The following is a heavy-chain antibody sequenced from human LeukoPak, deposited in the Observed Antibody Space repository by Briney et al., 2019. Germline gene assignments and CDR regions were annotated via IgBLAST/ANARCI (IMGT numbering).Heavy chain of an antibody. J-gene: IGHJ3*02. CDR3: ARGAAFDI. CDR1: GGSFSGYY. CDR2: INHSGST. V-gene: IGHV4-34*01. Sequence: SETLSLTCAVYGGSFSGYYWSWTRQPPGKGLEWIGEINHSGSTNYNPSLKSRVTISVDTSKNQFSLKLSSVTAADTAVYYCARGAAFDIWGQGTMVTVSS.